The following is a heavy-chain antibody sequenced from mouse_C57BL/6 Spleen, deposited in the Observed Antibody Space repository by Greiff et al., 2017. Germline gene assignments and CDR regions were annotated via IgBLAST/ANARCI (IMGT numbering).Heavy chain of an antibody. CDR3: ARHYYGSNYWYFDV. D-gene: IGHD1-1*01. J-gene: IGHJ1*03. CDR2: IWSDGST. Sequence: VQRVESGPGLVAPSPSLSITCTVSGFSLTSYGVHWVRQPPGKGLEWLVVIWSDGSTTYNSALKSRLSISKDNSKSQVFLKMNSLQTDDTAMYYCARHYYGSNYWYFDVWGTGTTVTVSS. CDR1: GFSLTSYG. V-gene: IGHV2-6-1*01.